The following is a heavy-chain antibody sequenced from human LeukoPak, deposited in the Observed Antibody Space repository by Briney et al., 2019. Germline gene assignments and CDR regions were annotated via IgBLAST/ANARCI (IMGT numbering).Heavy chain of an antibody. CDR2: ISYDGSNK. V-gene: IGHV3-30*03. D-gene: IGHD2-15*01. CDR3: ARDKGGLWADAFDI. CDR1: GFTFSSYG. Sequence: GGSLRLSCAASGFTFSSYGMHWVRQAPGKGLEWVAVISYDGSNKYYADSVKGRFTISRDNSKNTLYLQMNSLRAEDTAVYYCARDKGGLWADAFDIWGQGTMVTVSS. J-gene: IGHJ3*02.